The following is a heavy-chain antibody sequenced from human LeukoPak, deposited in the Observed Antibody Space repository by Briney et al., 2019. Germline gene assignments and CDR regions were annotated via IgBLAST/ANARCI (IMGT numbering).Heavy chain of an antibody. V-gene: IGHV4-59*01. CDR2: IYYSGST. J-gene: IGHJ4*02. CDR1: GGSISSYY. Sequence: SETLSLTCTVSGGSISSYYWSWIRQPPGKGLEWIGYIYYSGSTNYNPSLKSRVTISVDTSKNQFSPKLSSVTAADTAVYYCARKPDYYDSSGYLGGFDYWGQGTLVTVSS. D-gene: IGHD3-22*01. CDR3: ARKPDYYDSSGYLGGFDY.